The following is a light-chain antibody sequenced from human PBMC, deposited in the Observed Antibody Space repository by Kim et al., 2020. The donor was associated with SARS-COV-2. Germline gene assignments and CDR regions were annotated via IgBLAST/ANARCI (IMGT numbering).Light chain of an antibody. CDR2: DGS. V-gene: IGLV2-14*04. Sequence: SITISCTGTSSDVGGYNYVSWYQQHPGKAPKLMIYDGSKRPSGVSNRFSGSKSGNTASLTISGLQAEDEADYYCSSYTSSSTPCVFGTGTKVTVL. CDR3: SSYTSSSTPCV. CDR1: SSDVGGYNY. J-gene: IGLJ1*01.